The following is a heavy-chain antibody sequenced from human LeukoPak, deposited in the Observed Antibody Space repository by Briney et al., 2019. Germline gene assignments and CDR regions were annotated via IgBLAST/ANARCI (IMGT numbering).Heavy chain of an antibody. CDR2: IKQDGSEK. Sequence: GGSLRLSCAASGFTFSSYAMSWVRQAPGKGLEWVANIKQDGSEKYYVDSVKGRFTISRDNAKNSLYLQMNSLRAEDTAVYYCARDLSPGSGSYYRLDYYGMDVWGKGTTVTVSS. CDR1: GFTFSSYA. V-gene: IGHV3-7*03. CDR3: ARDLSPGSGSYYRLDYYGMDV. J-gene: IGHJ6*04. D-gene: IGHD3-10*01.